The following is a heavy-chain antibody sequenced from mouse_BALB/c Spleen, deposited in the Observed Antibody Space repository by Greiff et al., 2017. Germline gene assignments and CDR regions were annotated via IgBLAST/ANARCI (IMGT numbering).Heavy chain of an antibody. CDR1: GFTFSSYT. CDR2: ISSGGSYT. CDR3: TRVKDYFDY. V-gene: IGHV5-6-4*01. J-gene: IGHJ2*01. Sequence: EVHLVESGGGLVKPGGSLKLSCAASGFTFSSYTMSWVRQTPEKRLEWVATISSGGSYTYYPDSVKGRFTISRDNAKNTLYLQMSSLKSEDTAMYYCTRVKDYFDYWGQGTTLTVSS. D-gene: IGHD1-3*01.